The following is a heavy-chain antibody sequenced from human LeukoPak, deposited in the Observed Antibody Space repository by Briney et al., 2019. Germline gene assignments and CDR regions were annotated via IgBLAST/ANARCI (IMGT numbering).Heavy chain of an antibody. CDR3: ARDHPAPGIILDY. Sequence: PGGSLRLSCAASGFSFSSHWMSWVRQAPGKGLEWVANINQDGSEKHYVDSMKGRLTVSRDNTKNSLYMQMNGLRAEDTAVYYCARDHPAPGIILDYWGQGILVTVSS. CDR2: INQDGSEK. J-gene: IGHJ4*02. V-gene: IGHV3-7*01. CDR1: GFSFSSHW. D-gene: IGHD6-13*01.